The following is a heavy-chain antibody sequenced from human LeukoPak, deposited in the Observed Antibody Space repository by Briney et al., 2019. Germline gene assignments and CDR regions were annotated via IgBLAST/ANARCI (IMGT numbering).Heavy chain of an antibody. J-gene: IGHJ3*02. D-gene: IGHD5-24*01. CDR1: GGSISSDDYC. CDR2: IYYSGST. V-gene: IGHV4-31*03. Sequence: PSQTLSLTCSVSGGSISSDDYCWNWIRQHPGKGLEWIGYIYYSGSTYYNPSLKSRVALSVDTSKNQFSLKLSSLTAADTAVYYCAKSREEIRGLDAFDIWGQGTMVTVSS. CDR3: AKSREEIRGLDAFDI.